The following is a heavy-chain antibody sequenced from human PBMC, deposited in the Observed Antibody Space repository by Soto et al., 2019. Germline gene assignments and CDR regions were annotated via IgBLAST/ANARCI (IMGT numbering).Heavy chain of an antibody. D-gene: IGHD2-21*01. V-gene: IGHV4-30-2*01. CDR1: GGSVSSGGVS. J-gene: IGHJ4*02. Sequence: QLQLQESGSGLVKPSQTLSLTCTVSGGSVSSGGVSWGWIRQPPGKGLEWIGYIYPSGSTYYNPSIKSRVTISLDSSKKQFSLKLTYVTAAASAVYYCARGGDYYFDSWGQGTLVTVSS. CDR2: IYPSGST. CDR3: ARGGDYYFDS.